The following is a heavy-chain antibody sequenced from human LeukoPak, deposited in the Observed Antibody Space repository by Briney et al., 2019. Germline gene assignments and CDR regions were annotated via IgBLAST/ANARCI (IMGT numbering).Heavy chain of an antibody. Sequence: GSLRLSCAASGFTFSSYSMKWVRQAPGKGLEWVSSISSSSSYIYYADSVKGRFTISRDNAKNSLYLQMNSLRAEDTAVYYCARSHISDKPDYWGQGTLVTVSS. V-gene: IGHV3-21*01. J-gene: IGHJ4*02. CDR3: ARSHISDKPDY. CDR2: ISSSSSYI. CDR1: GFTFSSYS.